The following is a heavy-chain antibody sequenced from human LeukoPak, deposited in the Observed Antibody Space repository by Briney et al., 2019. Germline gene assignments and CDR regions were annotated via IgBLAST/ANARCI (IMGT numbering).Heavy chain of an antibody. CDR1: QFTFNGSW. CDR3: AIWTSGNY. Sequence: PGGSLRLSCADSQFTFNGSWMNWVRQAPGKGREWVANMDPTGSQKRYGVSVKGLFPIYKDNPGPSLYLAMHSLRAEDTAIYYCAIWTSGNYWGQGTLVTVSS. D-gene: IGHD1-1*01. V-gene: IGHV3-7*01. J-gene: IGHJ4*02. CDR2: MDPTGSQK.